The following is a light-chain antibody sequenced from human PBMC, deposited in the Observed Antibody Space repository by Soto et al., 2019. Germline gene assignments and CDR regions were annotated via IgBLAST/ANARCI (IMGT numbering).Light chain of an antibody. CDR1: QGVSAY. Sequence: DIQMTQSPSSLSASVGDRVTITCRASQGVSAYLLWYQQRQGAAPKLLIYAAANLLSGVPSRFSGSGSGTNFTLTINGLQTEDFATDDCQQSYKTPHTFGQGTTLETK. J-gene: IGKJ2*01. CDR2: AAA. V-gene: IGKV1-39*01. CDR3: QQSYKTPHT.